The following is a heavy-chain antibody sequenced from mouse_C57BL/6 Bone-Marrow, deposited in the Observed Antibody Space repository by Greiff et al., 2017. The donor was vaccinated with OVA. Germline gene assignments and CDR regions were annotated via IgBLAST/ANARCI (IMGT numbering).Heavy chain of an antibody. D-gene: IGHD1-1*01. J-gene: IGHJ2*01. CDR2: ISSGGSYT. V-gene: IGHV5-6*01. Sequence: EVQGVESGGDLVKPGGSLKLSCAASGFTFSSYGMSWVRQTPDKRLEWVATISSGGSYTYYPDSVKGRFTISRDNAKNTLYLQMSSLKSEDTAMYYCARHGYYGSSPYFDYWGQGTTLTVSS. CDR3: ARHGYYGSSPYFDY. CDR1: GFTFSSYG.